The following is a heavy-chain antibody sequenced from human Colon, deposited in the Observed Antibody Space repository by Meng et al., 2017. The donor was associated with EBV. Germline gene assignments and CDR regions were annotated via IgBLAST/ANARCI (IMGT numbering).Heavy chain of an antibody. CDR2: ISASGGNT. V-gene: IGHV3-23*01. J-gene: IGHJ1*01. Sequence: EVQLLESGGGLVQPGGSLRLSCAASGFTFSSFAMSWVRQAPGKGLEWVSAISASGGNTYYADSVKGRFTISRDNSKNTLYLQMNSLRAEDTAVHYCAKGVPGIAAPGTGYFHNWGQGPLGTVVS. D-gene: IGHD6-13*01. CDR1: GFTFSSFA. CDR3: AKGVPGIAAPGTGYFHN.